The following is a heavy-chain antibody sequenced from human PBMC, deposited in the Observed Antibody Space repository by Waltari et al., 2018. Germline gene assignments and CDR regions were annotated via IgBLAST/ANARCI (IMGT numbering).Heavy chain of an antibody. CDR3: ARGRRIFGVVIIYYYYGMDV. V-gene: IGHV1-8*01. CDR2: MNPNSGNT. CDR1: GYTFTSYD. Sequence: QVQLVQSGAEVKKPGASVKVSCKASGYTFTSYDINWVRQATGQGIEWMGWMNPNSGNTGYAQKFQGRVTMTRNTSISTAYMELSSLRSEDTAVYYCARGRRIFGVVIIYYYYGMDVWGQGTTVTVSS. J-gene: IGHJ6*02. D-gene: IGHD3-3*01.